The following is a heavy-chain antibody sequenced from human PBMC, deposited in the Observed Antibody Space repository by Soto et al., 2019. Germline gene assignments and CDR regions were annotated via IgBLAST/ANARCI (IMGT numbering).Heavy chain of an antibody. V-gene: IGHV3-30*18. D-gene: IGHD3-22*01. Sequence: PGGSLRLSCAASGFTFSSYGMHWVRQAPGKGLEWVAVISYDGSNKYYADSVKGRFTISRDNSKNTLYLQMNSLRAEDTAVYYCANGLGTYYYDSSGYVRDYWGQGTLVTVSS. CDR2: ISYDGSNK. CDR3: ANGLGTYYYDSSGYVRDY. CDR1: GFTFSSYG. J-gene: IGHJ4*02.